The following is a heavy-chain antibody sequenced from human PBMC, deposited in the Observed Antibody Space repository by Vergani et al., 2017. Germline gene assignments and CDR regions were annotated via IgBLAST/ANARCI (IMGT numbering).Heavy chain of an antibody. CDR1: GYTFTDYF. Sequence: QVQLVQSGAEVKKPGASVKVSCKASGYTFTDYFMHWVRQAPGQGLEWMGWINPNSGGTNYAQKFQGRVTMTRDTSIRTAYMEVSNLRSDDTAVYYCARVGTSSNRDYLDYWGRGSLVTVSS. D-gene: IGHD2-2*01. CDR2: INPNSGGT. V-gene: IGHV1-2*02. CDR3: ARVGTSSNRDYLDY. J-gene: IGHJ4*02.